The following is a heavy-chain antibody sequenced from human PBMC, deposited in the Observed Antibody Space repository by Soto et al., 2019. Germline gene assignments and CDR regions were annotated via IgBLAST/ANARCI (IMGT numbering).Heavy chain of an antibody. Sequence: PSETLSLTCTVSGGSVSSNYMSWVRQVPGEGLEWVSVIYSGGATYYTDSVKGRFTISRHNSKNTLYLQMNSLRAEDTAVYYCARLRYFDWLKNWFDPWGQGTLVTVSS. D-gene: IGHD3-9*01. V-gene: IGHV3-53*04. CDR1: GGSVSSNY. CDR3: ARLRYFDWLKNWFDP. J-gene: IGHJ5*02. CDR2: IYSGGAT.